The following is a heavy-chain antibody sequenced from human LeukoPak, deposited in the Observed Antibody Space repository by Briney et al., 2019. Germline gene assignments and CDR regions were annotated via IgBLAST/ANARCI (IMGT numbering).Heavy chain of an antibody. J-gene: IGHJ4*02. V-gene: IGHV4-39*01. D-gene: IGHD5-12*01. CDR2: IYYSGST. CDR1: GGSISSSSYY. CDR3: ARQSGSSLTNFDY. Sequence: SETLSLTCTVSGGSISSSSYYWGWIHQPPGKGLEWIGSIYYSGSTYYNPSLKSRVTISVDTSKNQFSLKLSSVTAVDTAVYYCARQSGSSLTNFDYWGQGTLVTVSS.